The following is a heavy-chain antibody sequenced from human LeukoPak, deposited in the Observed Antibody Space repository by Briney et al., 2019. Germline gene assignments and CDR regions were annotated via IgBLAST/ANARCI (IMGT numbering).Heavy chain of an antibody. CDR3: AKSGHCGPTSCYSIRTRSFYGMDV. D-gene: IGHD2-2*01. CDR1: GFTFSDYY. J-gene: IGHJ6*02. CDR2: VSSSGTTI. V-gene: IGHV3-11*01. Sequence: KTGGSLRLSCAASGFTFSDYYMNWIRQAPGKGLEWISSVSSSGTTIYYAPSVKGRFTISRDNAKNSLYLEMNSLGAEDTAVYYCAKSGHCGPTSCYSIRTRSFYGMDVWGQGITVTVSS.